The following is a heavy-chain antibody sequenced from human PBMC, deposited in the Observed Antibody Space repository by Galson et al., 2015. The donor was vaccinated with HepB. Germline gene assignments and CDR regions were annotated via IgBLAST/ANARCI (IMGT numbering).Heavy chain of an antibody. Sequence: SLRLSCAASGFTFSDYYMSWIRQAPGKGLEWVSYISSSSSYTNYADSVKGRFTISRDNAKNSLYLQMNSLRAEDTAVYYCARYGHYYYYGMDVWGQGTTVTVSS. CDR2: ISSSSSYT. CDR1: GFTFSDYY. CDR3: ARYGHYYYYGMDV. V-gene: IGHV3-11*06. D-gene: IGHD2-8*01. J-gene: IGHJ6*02.